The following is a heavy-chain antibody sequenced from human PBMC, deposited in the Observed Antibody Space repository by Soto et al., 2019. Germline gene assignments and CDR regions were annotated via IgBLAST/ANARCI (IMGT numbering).Heavy chain of an antibody. V-gene: IGHV3-30*18. CDR1: GFIFSSYG. CDR2: ISYDGSDK. J-gene: IGHJ6*03. Sequence: GGSLRLSCAASGFIFSSYGMHWVRQAPGKGLEWVAVISYDGSDKYYADSVRGRITMSRDNSKNTLYLQMNSLRAEDTAVYYCAKDHYDFWSGYYYYYMDVWGKGTTVTVSS. CDR3: AKDHYDFWSGYYYYYMDV. D-gene: IGHD3-3*01.